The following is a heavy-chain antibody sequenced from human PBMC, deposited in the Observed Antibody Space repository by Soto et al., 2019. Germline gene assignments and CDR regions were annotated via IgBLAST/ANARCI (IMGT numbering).Heavy chain of an antibody. CDR3: ARGLEAAHTGWFDP. CDR2: TYYRSKWYN. D-gene: IGHD6-6*01. V-gene: IGHV6-1*01. CDR1: GDSVSSNSAA. Sequence: SPTLSLPCAISGDSVSSNSAAWNWIRQSPSRGLEWLGRTYYRSKWYNDYAVSVKSRITINPDTSKNQFSLQLNSVTPEDTAVYYCARGLEAAHTGWFDPWGQGTLVTVSS. J-gene: IGHJ5*02.